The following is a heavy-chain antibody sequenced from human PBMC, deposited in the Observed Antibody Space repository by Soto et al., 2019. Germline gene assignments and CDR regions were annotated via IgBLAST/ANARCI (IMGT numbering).Heavy chain of an antibody. CDR3: ARHGGSYSFDY. V-gene: IGHV4-59*08. CDR2: NSYSGST. D-gene: IGHD1-26*01. Sequence: LSLTCTVSGGSTSSYYWSWLRQPPGKGLEWIGYNSYSGSTDYNPSLKSRVTISVDTSKNQFSLKLSSATAADTAVYYCARHGGSYSFDYWGQGTLVTVSS. J-gene: IGHJ4*02. CDR1: GGSTSSYY.